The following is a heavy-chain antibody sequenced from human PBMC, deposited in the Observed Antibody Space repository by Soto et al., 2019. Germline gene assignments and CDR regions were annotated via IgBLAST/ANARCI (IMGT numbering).Heavy chain of an antibody. J-gene: IGHJ5*02. CDR2: INPNSGGT. V-gene: IGHV1-2*02. Sequence: ASVKVSCKASGYTFTGYYMHWVRQAPGQGLEWMGWINPNSGGTNYAQKFQGRVTMTRDTSISTAYMELSRLRSDDTAVYYCARVSTEYSYGATPWGQGTPVNVSS. D-gene: IGHD5-18*01. CDR3: ARVSTEYSYGATP. CDR1: GYTFTGYY.